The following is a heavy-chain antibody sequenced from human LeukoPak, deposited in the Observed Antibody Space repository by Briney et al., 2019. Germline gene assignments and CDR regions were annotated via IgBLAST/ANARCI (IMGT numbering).Heavy chain of an antibody. V-gene: IGHV4-39*02. J-gene: IGHJ2*01. D-gene: IGHD3-22*01. CDR3: ASHYYDSSGYYPWYFAL. Sequence: SETLSLTCAVSRGSISSSSYYWGWIRQPPGKGLEWIGRMYYTGSTYYNPSLMSRVTLSVDMSKNHVSLKLSSVTAADAAVYYCASHYYDSSGYYPWYFALWGRGTLVTVSS. CDR1: RGSISSSSYY. CDR2: MYYTGST.